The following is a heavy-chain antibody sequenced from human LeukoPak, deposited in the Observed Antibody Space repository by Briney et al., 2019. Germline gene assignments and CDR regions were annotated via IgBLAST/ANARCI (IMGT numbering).Heavy chain of an antibody. D-gene: IGHD6-19*01. Sequence: PGGSLRLSCAASGFTFRDSAMYWVRQAPGKGLEYVSVISTDGSRIYYADSVKGRFTISRDNSKNTLYLQMGSLRAEDMAVYYCTRGLAISTSGWYDTLDYWGQGALVTVSS. J-gene: IGHJ4*02. CDR2: ISTDGSRI. V-gene: IGHV3-64*02. CDR1: GFTFRDSA. CDR3: TRGLAISTSGWYDTLDY.